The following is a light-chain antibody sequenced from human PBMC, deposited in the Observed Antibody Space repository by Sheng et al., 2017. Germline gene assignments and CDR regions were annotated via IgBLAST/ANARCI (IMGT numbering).Light chain of an antibody. CDR3: QQRSNWPLT. J-gene: IGKJ5*01. Sequence: EVVMTQSPVTLSVSPGERATLSCRASQSVRSNLAWYQQKPGQAPRLLISDASNRATDIPARFSGRGSGTDFTLTISGVEPEDFAVYYCQQRSNWPLTFGQGTRLEIK. CDR1: QSVRSN. V-gene: IGKV3-11*01. CDR2: DAS.